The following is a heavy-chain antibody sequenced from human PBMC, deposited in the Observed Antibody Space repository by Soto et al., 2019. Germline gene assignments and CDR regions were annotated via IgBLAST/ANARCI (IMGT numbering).Heavy chain of an antibody. CDR1: GFTFSSYG. J-gene: IGHJ6*02. Sequence: QVQLVESGGGVVQPGRSLRLSCAASGFTFSSYGMHWVRQAPGKGLEWVAVISYDGSNKYYADSVKGRFTISRDNSKNXLXPQMNSLRAEDTAVYYCAKGIVLVPAAMSYYYGMDVWGQGTTVTVSS. CDR3: AKGIVLVPAAMSYYYGMDV. D-gene: IGHD2-2*01. V-gene: IGHV3-30*18. CDR2: ISYDGSNK.